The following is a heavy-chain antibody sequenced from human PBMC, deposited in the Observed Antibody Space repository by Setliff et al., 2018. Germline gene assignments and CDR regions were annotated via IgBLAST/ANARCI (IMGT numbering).Heavy chain of an antibody. CDR3: AREGNYDYVWGSYRDDAFDI. V-gene: IGHV1-69*05. CDR2: IIPIFGTA. J-gene: IGHJ3*02. D-gene: IGHD3-16*02. Sequence: SVKVSCKASGGTFSSYAISWVRQAPGQGLEWMGGIIPIFGTANYAQKFQGRVTITTDESTSTAYMELSSLRSEDTAVYYCAREGNYDYVWGSYRDDAFDIWGQGAMVTVSS. CDR1: GGTFSSYA.